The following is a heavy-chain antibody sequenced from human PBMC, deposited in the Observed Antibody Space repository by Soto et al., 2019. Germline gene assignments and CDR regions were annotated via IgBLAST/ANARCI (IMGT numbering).Heavy chain of an antibody. J-gene: IGHJ6*02. Sequence: QVQLVESGGGVVQPGRSLRLSCAASGFTFSSYAMYWVRQARGKGLEWVAVISYDGNNKYYADSVKGRFTISRDNSKNTLYLQMNSLRAEDTAVYYCARAGCDGGSCYTLVGLRYGMDVWGQGTTVTVSS. V-gene: IGHV3-30-3*01. CDR1: GFTFSSYA. CDR3: ARAGCDGGSCYTLVGLRYGMDV. D-gene: IGHD2-15*01. CDR2: ISYDGNNK.